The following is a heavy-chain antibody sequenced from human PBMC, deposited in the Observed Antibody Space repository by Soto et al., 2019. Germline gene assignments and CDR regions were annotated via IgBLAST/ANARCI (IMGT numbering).Heavy chain of an antibody. CDR2: INAGNGNT. D-gene: IGHD1-7*01. CDR1: GYTFTSYA. J-gene: IGHJ4*02. CDR3: ARMGPYYGTSDY. V-gene: IGHV1-3*01. Sequence: GASVKVSCKASGYTFTSYAMHWVRQAPGQRLEWMGWINAGNGNTKYSQKFQGRVTITRDTSASTAYMELSSLRSEDTAVYYCARMGPYYGTSDYWGQGTLVTVSS.